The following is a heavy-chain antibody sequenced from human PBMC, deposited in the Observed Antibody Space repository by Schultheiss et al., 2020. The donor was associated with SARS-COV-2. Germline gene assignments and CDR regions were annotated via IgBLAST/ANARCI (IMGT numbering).Heavy chain of an antibody. J-gene: IGHJ4*02. CDR2: ISGSGGST. D-gene: IGHD6-19*01. CDR3: ARGSGWYAYYFDY. Sequence: GESLKISCAASGFTFSSYAMSWVRQAPGKGLEWVSAISGSGGSTYYADSVKGRFTISRENAKNSLYLQMNSLRAEDTAVYYCARGSGWYAYYFDYWGQGTLVTVSS. V-gene: IGHV3-23*01. CDR1: GFTFSSYA.